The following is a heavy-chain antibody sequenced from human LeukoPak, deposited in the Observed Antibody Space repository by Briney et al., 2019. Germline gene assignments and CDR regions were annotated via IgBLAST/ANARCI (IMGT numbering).Heavy chain of an antibody. D-gene: IGHD1-1*01. CDR1: GYTFTGYY. CDR3: ASGTRSYYYYYMDV. J-gene: IGHJ6*03. CDR2: INPNSGGT. Sequence: ASVKVSCTASGYTFTGYYMHWVRQAPGQGLEWMGRINPNSGGTNYAQKFQGRVTMTRDTSISTAYMELSRLRSDDTAVYYCASGTRSYYYYYMDVWGKGTTVTVSS. V-gene: IGHV1-2*06.